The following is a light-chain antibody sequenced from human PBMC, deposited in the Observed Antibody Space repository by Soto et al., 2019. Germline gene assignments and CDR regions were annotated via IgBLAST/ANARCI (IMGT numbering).Light chain of an antibody. Sequence: SYELTQPPSVSVAPGKTARITCGGNNIGIKSVHWYQQKPGQAPVLVIYYDNDRPSGIPERFSGSNSVNTATLTISRVEAGDEADYYCQVWDSSSDHAVFGGGTQLTVL. J-gene: IGLJ7*01. CDR1: NIGIKS. CDR2: YDN. CDR3: QVWDSSSDHAV. V-gene: IGLV3-21*04.